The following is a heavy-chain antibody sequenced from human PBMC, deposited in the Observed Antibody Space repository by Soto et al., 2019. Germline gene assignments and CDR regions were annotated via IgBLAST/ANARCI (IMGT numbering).Heavy chain of an antibody. V-gene: IGHV1-69*13. CDR3: ARVRDNYDRSGYPAAFDI. D-gene: IGHD3-22*01. CDR1: GGHTSRYA. CDR2: IIPICGTA. Sequence: SVKISCKASGGHTSRYAISWVRKAPRQGLEWMGGIIPICGTANYAQKFQGRGTITAGESTSTAYMEVGGLRSEDTAVYYCARVRDNYDRSGYPAAFDIWAKGEWAPSPQ. J-gene: IGHJ3*02.